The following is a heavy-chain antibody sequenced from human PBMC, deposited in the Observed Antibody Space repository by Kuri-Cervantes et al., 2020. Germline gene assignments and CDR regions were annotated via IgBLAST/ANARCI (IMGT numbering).Heavy chain of an antibody. D-gene: IGHD2-15*01. Sequence: GESLKISCAASGFTLSNAWMSWVRQAPGKGLEWVGRVRNKANSYTTEYAASVKGRFTISRDDSKNSVYLQMNSLETEDTAVYYCPRVDCSGGSCYIYWGQGSLVTVSS. J-gene: IGHJ4*02. V-gene: IGHV3-72*01. CDR3: PRVDCSGGSCYIY. CDR1: GFTLSNAW. CDR2: VRNKANSYTT.